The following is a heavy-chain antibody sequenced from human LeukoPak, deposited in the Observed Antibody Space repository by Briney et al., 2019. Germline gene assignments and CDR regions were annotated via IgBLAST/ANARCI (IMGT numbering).Heavy chain of an antibody. CDR2: INPNSGGT. J-gene: IGHJ6*02. CDR1: GYTFTGYY. D-gene: IGHD2-2*02. V-gene: IGHV1-2*02. Sequence: ASVKVSCKASGYTFTGYYMHWVRQAPGQGLEWMGWINPNSGGTNYAQKFQGRVTMTRDTSISTAYMELSRLRFDDTAVYYCARVGYCSSTSCYTYYYYGMDAWGQGTTVTVSS. CDR3: ARVGYCSSTSCYTYYYYGMDA.